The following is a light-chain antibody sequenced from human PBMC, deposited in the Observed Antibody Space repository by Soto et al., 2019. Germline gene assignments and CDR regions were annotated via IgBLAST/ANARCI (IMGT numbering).Light chain of an antibody. V-gene: IGKV3-20*01. CDR1: QTISSNY. J-gene: IGKJ3*01. CDR3: QQYRSSPPEFT. Sequence: EIVLTQSPGTLSLSAGERATLSCRASQTISSNYLAWYQQKPGQAPRLLIFGASYRATGIPDRFSGSGSGKALTLTIIRLEPEEFAVYYCQQYRSSPPEFTFGPGTKVDLK. CDR2: GAS.